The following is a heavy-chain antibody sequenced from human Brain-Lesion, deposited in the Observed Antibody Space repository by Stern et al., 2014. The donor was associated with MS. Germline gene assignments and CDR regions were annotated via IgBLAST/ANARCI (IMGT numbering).Heavy chain of an antibody. J-gene: IGHJ4*02. CDR1: GGSIGRSSYY. Sequence: QVQLVQSGPGLVKPSETLSLTCTVSGGSIGRSSYYWGWIRQPPGKGWDWIGNIFYTGSPFYGRSLRSRSSLSVDTSNTHFSLSLNAVTAADTAVYYCARGAGVFDSWGQGTLVTVSP. D-gene: IGHD6-19*01. CDR3: ARGAGVFDS. V-gene: IGHV4-39*02. CDR2: IFYTGSP.